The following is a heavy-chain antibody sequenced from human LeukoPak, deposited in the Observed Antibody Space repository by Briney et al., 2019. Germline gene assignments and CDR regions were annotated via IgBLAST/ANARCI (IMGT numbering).Heavy chain of an antibody. CDR2: INPNSGGT. CDR3: ARPLRVTMIRGAAFRASSDFDP. V-gene: IGHV1-2*02. J-gene: IGHJ5*02. D-gene: IGHD3-10*01. Sequence: ASVRVSCKASGYTFTGYYMHWVRQAPGQGLEWMGWINPNSGGTNYAQKFQGRVTMTRDTSISTAYMELSRLRSDDTAVYYCARPLRVTMIRGAAFRASSDFDPWGQGTLVTVSS. CDR1: GYTFTGYY.